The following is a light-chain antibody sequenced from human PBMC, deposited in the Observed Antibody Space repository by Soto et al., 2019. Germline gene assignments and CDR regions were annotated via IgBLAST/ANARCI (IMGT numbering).Light chain of an antibody. CDR3: SSLTTSTSYV. CDR2: DVS. J-gene: IGLJ1*01. Sequence: QAALTQPAYVSGSPGQSITISCTGTSSDVGAYDYVSWYQQHPGEVPKLMIFDVSDRPSGVSNRFSGSKSGNTASLTISGLQAEDEADYYCSSLTTSTSYVFGTGTKLTVL. V-gene: IGLV2-14*03. CDR1: SSDVGAYDY.